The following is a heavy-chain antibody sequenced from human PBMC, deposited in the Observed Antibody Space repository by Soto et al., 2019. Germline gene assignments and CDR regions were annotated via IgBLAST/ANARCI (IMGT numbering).Heavy chain of an antibody. CDR2: IYYSGST. CDR3: ARDSGVPAARQGYYYGMDV. V-gene: IGHV4-31*03. J-gene: IGHJ6*02. CDR1: GVSISSGGYY. Sequence: TLSLTCTVSGVSISSGGYYWSWIRQHPGKGLEWIGYIYYSGSTYYNPSLKSRVTISVDTSKNQFSLKLSSVTAADTAVYYCARDSGVPAARQGYYYGMDVWGQGTTVTVSS. D-gene: IGHD2-2*01.